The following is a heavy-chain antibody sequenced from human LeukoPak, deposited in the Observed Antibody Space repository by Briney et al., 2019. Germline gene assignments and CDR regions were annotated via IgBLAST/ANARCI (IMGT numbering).Heavy chain of an antibody. V-gene: IGHV3-23*01. D-gene: IGHD6-25*01. CDR1: GFTFTNFA. CDR2: ITGDSAT. J-gene: IGHJ5*02. Sequence: PGGSLRLSCAVSGFTFTNFAMMWVRQAPGKGLQWVSSITGDSATYYADSVRGRFMLSRDTSKNTLYLQMNSLTAEDTALYYCAKGAAAGLVDWFDPWGQGTLVTVSS. CDR3: AKGAAAGLVDWFDP.